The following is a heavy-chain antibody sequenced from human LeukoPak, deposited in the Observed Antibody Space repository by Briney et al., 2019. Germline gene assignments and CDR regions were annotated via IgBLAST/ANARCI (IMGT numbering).Heavy chain of an antibody. J-gene: IGHJ4*02. D-gene: IGHD5-18*01. V-gene: IGHV1-46*01. CDR1: GYTFTSYY. CDR2: INPSGGST. CDR3: LRGILDPAKVGYYDY. Sequence: ASVTVSCKASGYTFTSYYMHWVRQAPGQGLEWMGIINPSGGSTSYAQKFQGRVTMTRDTSTSTVYMELSSLRSEDTAVYYCLRGILDPAKVGYYDYWGQGTLVTVSS.